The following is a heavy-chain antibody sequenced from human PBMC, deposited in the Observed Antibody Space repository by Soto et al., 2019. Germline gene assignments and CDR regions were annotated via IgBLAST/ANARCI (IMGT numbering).Heavy chain of an antibody. CDR1: GFTFSSYS. D-gene: IGHD3-9*01. Sequence: EVQLVESGGGLVQPGGSLRLSCAASGFTFSSYSMDWVRQAPGKRLEWVSHISTDSNTIYYADSVRGRFTISRDNAKNSLSLQMNSLRDEDTAVYYCARGYYDNSLDQWGQGTLVTVSS. J-gene: IGHJ4*02. CDR3: ARGYYDNSLDQ. CDR2: ISTDSNTI. V-gene: IGHV3-48*02.